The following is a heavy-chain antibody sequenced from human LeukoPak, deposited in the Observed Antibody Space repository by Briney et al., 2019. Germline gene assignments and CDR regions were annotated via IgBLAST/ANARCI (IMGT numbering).Heavy chain of an antibody. V-gene: IGHV3-30*18. CDR1: GFTFSSYG. CDR2: ISSDGSNK. Sequence: GGSLRLSCAASGFTFSSYGMHWVRQAPGKGLEWVAVISSDGSNKYYADSVKGRFTISRDNSKNTLYLQMNSLRAEDTAVYYCAKSYDSSGYYSNWGQGTLVTVSS. J-gene: IGHJ4*02. D-gene: IGHD3-22*01. CDR3: AKSYDSSGYYSN.